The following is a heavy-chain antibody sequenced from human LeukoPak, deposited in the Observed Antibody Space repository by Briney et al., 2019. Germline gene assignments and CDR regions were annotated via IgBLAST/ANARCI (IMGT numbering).Heavy chain of an antibody. CDR2: IYYRGTT. CDR3: ARHGGYSSPYLH. V-gene: IGHV4-59*08. CDR1: GGSISNYY. D-gene: IGHD6-13*01. Sequence: SGTLSLTCTVSGGSISNYYWSWIRQPPGKGLECMGYIYYRGTTNYNRSLKSRVTISVDTSKNQFSLWLSSVTAADTAVYYCARHGGYSSPYLHWGQGTLVTVSS. J-gene: IGHJ1*01.